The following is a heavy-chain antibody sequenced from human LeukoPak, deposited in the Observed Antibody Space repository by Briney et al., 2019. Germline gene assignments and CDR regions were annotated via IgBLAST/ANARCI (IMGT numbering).Heavy chain of an antibody. V-gene: IGHV3-64*01. D-gene: IGHD2/OR15-2a*01. Sequence: GGSLRLSCPASGFTFSNYAMHWVRQAPGKGLEYVSAITTNGGSTYYANSVKGRFTISRDNSKNTLYLQMGSLRAEDMAVYYCARGWVLWDYWGQGTLVTVSS. CDR1: GFTFSNYA. CDR3: ARGWVLWDY. J-gene: IGHJ4*02. CDR2: ITTNGGST.